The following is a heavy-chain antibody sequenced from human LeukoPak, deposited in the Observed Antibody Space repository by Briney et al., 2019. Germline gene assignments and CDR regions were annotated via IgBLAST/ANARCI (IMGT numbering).Heavy chain of an antibody. D-gene: IGHD6-25*01. J-gene: IGHJ6*03. Sequence: GGSLRLSCAASRFTFSGYWMSWVRQSPGKGLEWVASIRQDAIEEYYVDSVGGRFTISRDNAKNSLSLQMNSLRAEDTAIYYCARARTLYSGSPAHMDVWGKGTTVTVSS. CDR2: IRQDAIEE. CDR1: RFTFSGYW. CDR3: ARARTLYSGSPAHMDV. V-gene: IGHV3-7*01.